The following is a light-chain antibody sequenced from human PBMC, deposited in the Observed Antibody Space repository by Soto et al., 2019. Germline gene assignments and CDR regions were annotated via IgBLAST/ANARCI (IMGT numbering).Light chain of an antibody. CDR3: QQYNNWPPWT. V-gene: IGKV3-20*01. J-gene: IGKJ1*01. Sequence: ERATLSCRASQSVSSSYLAWYQQKPGQAPRLLIYGASSRATGIPDRFSGSGSGTDFTLTISRLEPEDFAVYYCQQYNNWPPWTFGQGTKVDIK. CDR2: GAS. CDR1: QSVSSSY.